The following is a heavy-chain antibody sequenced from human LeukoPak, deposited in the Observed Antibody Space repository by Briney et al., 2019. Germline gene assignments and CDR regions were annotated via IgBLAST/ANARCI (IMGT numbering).Heavy chain of an antibody. CDR3: AKAPSSYGRSRFDY. CDR1: GFTFSSYG. Sequence: PGGSLRLSCAASGFTFSSYGMSWVRQAPGKGLEWVSAISGSGGSTYYADSVKGRFTISRDNSKNTLYLQMNSLRAEDTAVYYCAKAPSSYGRSRFDYWGQGTLVTVSS. CDR2: ISGSGGST. D-gene: IGHD2-2*01. J-gene: IGHJ4*02. V-gene: IGHV3-23*01.